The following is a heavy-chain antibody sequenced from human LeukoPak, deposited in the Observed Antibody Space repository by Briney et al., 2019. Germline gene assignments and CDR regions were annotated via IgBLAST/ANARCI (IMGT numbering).Heavy chain of an antibody. D-gene: IGHD1-26*01. J-gene: IGHJ4*02. CDR1: GGTFSSYA. V-gene: IGHV1-69*06. Sequence: SVKVSCKASGGTFSSYATSWVRQAPGQGLEWMGGIIPIFGTANYAQKFQGRVTITADKSTSTAYMELSSLRSEDTAVYYCARRIVGATGLDYWGQGTLVTVSS. CDR3: ARRIVGATGLDY. CDR2: IIPIFGTA.